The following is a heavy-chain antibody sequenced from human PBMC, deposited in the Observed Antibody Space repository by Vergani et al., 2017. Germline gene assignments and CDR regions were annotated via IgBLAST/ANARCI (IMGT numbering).Heavy chain of an antibody. CDR3: ASLGDYGDYTSLLGY. J-gene: IGHJ4*02. Sequence: EVQLVESGGGLVQPGGSLRLSCAASGFTFSSYWMHWVRQAPGKGLVWVSRIHSDGSTTNYADSVMGRFTISRDNAKNTLYLQMNSLRAEDTAMYYCASLGDYGDYTSLLGYWGQGTLVTVSS. D-gene: IGHD4-17*01. V-gene: IGHV3-74*01. CDR1: GFTFSSYW. CDR2: IHSDGSTT.